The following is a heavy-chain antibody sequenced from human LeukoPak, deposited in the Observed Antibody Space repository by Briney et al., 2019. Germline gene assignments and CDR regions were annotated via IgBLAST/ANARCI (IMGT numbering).Heavy chain of an antibody. CDR3: ARDPSIKVRGVRLDY. V-gene: IGHV3-21*01. CDR1: GLTFSFYT. CDR2: ISSRSTYI. Sequence: GGSLRLSCAASGLTFSFYTMNWVRQAPGKGLEWVSSISSRSTYIHYADSVKGRFTISRDNAADSLSLQMKSLRPEDTAVYFCARDPSIKVRGVRLDYWGQGILVTVSS. D-gene: IGHD3-10*01. J-gene: IGHJ4*02.